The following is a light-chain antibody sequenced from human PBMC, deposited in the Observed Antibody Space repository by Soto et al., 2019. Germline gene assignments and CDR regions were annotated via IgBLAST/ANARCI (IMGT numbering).Light chain of an antibody. J-gene: IGLJ1*01. CDR2: GST. CDR3: QSYDSSLGGNYV. Sequence: QSLLSQAPWVSGAPGQRFTISCTGSSSNIGAGYDAHWFQQVPGTAPKLLIYGSTNRPSGVPDRFSGSKSGTSASLAITGLQAEDEADYYCQSYDSSLGGNYVFGTGTKVTVL. CDR1: SSNIGAGYD. V-gene: IGLV1-40*01.